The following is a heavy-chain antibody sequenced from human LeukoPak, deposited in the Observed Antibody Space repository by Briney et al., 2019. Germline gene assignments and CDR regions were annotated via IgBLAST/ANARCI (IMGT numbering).Heavy chain of an antibody. CDR3: ANSGAAGTGDY. Sequence: GGSLRLSCAASGFTFSSYAMSWVRQAPGKGLEWVSAISGSGGSTYYADSVKGRFTISRDNPKNTLYLQMNSLRAEDTAVYYCANSGAAGTGDYWGRGTLVTVSS. D-gene: IGHD6-13*01. V-gene: IGHV3-23*01. CDR1: GFTFSSYA. CDR2: ISGSGGST. J-gene: IGHJ4*02.